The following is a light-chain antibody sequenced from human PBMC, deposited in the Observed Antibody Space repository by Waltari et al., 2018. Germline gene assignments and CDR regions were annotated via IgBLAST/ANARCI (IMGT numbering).Light chain of an antibody. Sequence: QSALTQPASVSGSPGHSITISCTGTSSDVGGYDYVSWYQQHQGKAPKLMIYDVSNRPSGFSNRFSGSKTGNTASLTISGLQAEDEADYYCNSYTSSSTLVFGGGTKLTVL. V-gene: IGLV2-14*03. CDR1: SSDVGGYDY. J-gene: IGLJ2*01. CDR2: DVS. CDR3: NSYTSSSTLV.